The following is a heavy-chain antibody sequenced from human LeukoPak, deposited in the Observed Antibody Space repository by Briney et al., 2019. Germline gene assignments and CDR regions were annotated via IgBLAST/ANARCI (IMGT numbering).Heavy chain of an antibody. J-gene: IGHJ4*02. CDR3: AIRTSFYGGNGGFDY. Sequence: ASVKVSCKASGYTFTGYYMHWVRQAPGQGLEWMGWIDPNSGGTNYAQKFQGWVTMTRDTSISTAYMELSRLRSDDTAVYYCAIRTSFYGGNGGFDYWGQGTLVTVSS. CDR1: GYTFTGYY. V-gene: IGHV1-2*04. D-gene: IGHD4-23*01. CDR2: IDPNSGGT.